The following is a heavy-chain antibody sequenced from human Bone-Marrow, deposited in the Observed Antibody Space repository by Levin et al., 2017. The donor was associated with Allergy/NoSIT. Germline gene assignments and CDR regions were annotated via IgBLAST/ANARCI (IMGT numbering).Heavy chain of an antibody. CDR1: GFTFSSYG. CDR3: AKDKLVIDY. D-gene: IGHD6-6*01. Sequence: GGSLRLSCAASGFTFSSYGMHWVRQAPGKGLEWVAVISYDGSNKYYADSVKGRFTISRDNSKNTLYLQMNSLRAEDTAVYYCAKDKLVIDYWGQGTLVTVSS. J-gene: IGHJ4*02. CDR2: ISYDGSNK. V-gene: IGHV3-30*18.